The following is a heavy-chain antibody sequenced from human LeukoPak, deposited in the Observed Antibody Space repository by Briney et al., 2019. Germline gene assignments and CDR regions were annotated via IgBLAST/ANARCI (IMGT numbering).Heavy chain of an antibody. CDR2: IYYGGST. Sequence: PSETLSLTCTVSGGSISSYYWSWIRQPPGKGLEWIGSIYYGGSTNYNPSLKRRVTISVDTSKSQISLKLSSVTAADAAVYYCARGLPLYYYYYMDVWGIGTTVTVSS. CDR1: GGSISSYY. J-gene: IGHJ6*03. CDR3: ARGLPLYYYYYMDV. V-gene: IGHV4-59*01.